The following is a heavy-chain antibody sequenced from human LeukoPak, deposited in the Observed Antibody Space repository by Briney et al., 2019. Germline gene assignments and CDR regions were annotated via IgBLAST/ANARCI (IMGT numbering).Heavy chain of an antibody. V-gene: IGHV1-2*02. CDR2: INPNSGGT. CDR3: ASPNYYGSGSYFSGTYGDY. CDR1: GYTFTGYY. J-gene: IGHJ4*02. Sequence: ASVKVSCTASGYTFTGYYMHWVRQAPGQGLEWMGWINPNSGGTNYAQNFQGRVTMTRDTSISTAYMELSRLRSDDTAVYYCASPNYYGSGSYFSGTYGDYWGQGTLVTVSS. D-gene: IGHD3-10*01.